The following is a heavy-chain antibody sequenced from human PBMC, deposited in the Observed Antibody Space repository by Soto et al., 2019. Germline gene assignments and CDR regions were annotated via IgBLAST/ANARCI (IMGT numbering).Heavy chain of an antibody. D-gene: IGHD2-2*01. CDR3: PSTGLVPATPLDY. Sequence: QLQLQESGSGLVKPSQTLSLTCAVSGGSISSGGYSWSWIRQPPGKGLEWIGYLYHSGSTYYNPSLKSRVTLSVNRPKNQFSLKLRSVTAADTAIPYCPSTGLVPATPLDYWVQGTLDTVSS. V-gene: IGHV4-30-2*01. CDR2: LYHSGST. CDR1: GGSISSGGYS. J-gene: IGHJ4*02.